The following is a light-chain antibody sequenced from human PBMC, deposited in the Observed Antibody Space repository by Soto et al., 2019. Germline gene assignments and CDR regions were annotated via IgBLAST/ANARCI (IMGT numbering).Light chain of an antibody. CDR2: GNN. Sequence: QSVLTQPPSVSGAPGQRVTISCTGSSSNIGANYDVHWYQHRPGTAPKLLIFGNNNRPSGVPDRFSGSKSGTSASLAITGLQAEDEGDYYCNSYAGDSNLVFGGGTQLTVL. CDR3: NSYAGDSNLV. CDR1: SSNIGANYD. V-gene: IGLV1-40*01. J-gene: IGLJ2*01.